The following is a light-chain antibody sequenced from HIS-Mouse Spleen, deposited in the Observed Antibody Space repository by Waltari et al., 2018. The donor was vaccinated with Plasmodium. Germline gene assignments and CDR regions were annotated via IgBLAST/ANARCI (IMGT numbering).Light chain of an antibody. J-gene: IGKJ1*01. CDR3: QQYNNWPPTWT. CDR1: QSFSSN. V-gene: IGKV3-15*01. Sequence: EIVMTQSPATLSVSPGERATLSCRARQSFSSNLAWYQQKPGQAPRRLIYGASTRATGIPARFSGSGSGTEFTLTISSMQSEDFAVYYCQQYNNWPPTWTFGQGTKVEIK. CDR2: GAS.